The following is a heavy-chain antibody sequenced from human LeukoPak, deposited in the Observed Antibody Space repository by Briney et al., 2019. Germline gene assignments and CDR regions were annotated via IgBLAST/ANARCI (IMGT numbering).Heavy chain of an antibody. D-gene: IGHD6-13*01. CDR1: DASISSYY. CDR3: ASGASSSWYSLWKF. J-gene: IGHJ4*02. Sequence: SETLSLTCNVSDASISSYYWSWIRQPPGEGLEWIGYFYHSGGTNYNPSLKSRATISIDTSKNEVSLKLRSVTAADTAVYYCASGASSSWYSLWKFWGQGTLVTVSS. CDR2: FYHSGGT. V-gene: IGHV4-59*01.